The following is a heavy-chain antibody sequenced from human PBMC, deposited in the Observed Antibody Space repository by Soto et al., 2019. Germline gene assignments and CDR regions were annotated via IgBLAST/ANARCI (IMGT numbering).Heavy chain of an antibody. CDR2: ISSSGDSA. J-gene: IGHJ3*02. V-gene: IGHV3-23*01. CDR1: GFIFSTYA. CDR3: AHPRGYGVFDAVDI. Sequence: HPGGSLRLSCAASGFIFSTYAMNWVRQAPGKGLEWVSAISSSGDSAYYAESVRGRFTISRDNSINILYLQMRSLRPEDTAVYYCAHPRGYGVFDAVDIWGQGTMATVSS. D-gene: IGHD4-17*01.